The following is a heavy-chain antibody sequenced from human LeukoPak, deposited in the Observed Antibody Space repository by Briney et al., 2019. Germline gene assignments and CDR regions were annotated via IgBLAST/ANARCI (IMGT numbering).Heavy chain of an antibody. J-gene: IGHJ5*02. CDR2: IYYNGRT. Sequence: SETLSLTCTVSGGSISNYYWSWIRQPPGKGLEFIGYIYYNGRTDYNPSLKSRVTISVDTSKNHFSLKLTSMTAADTAVYFCARGDYSDSQRFDPWGQGILVTVSS. V-gene: IGHV4-59*01. CDR1: GGSISNYY. D-gene: IGHD3-22*01. CDR3: ARGDYSDSQRFDP.